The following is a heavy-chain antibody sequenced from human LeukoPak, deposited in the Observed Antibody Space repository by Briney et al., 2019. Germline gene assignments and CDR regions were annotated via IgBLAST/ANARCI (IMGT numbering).Heavy chain of an antibody. CDR1: GFTFSSYA. J-gene: IGHJ4*02. V-gene: IGHV3-64*01. D-gene: IGHD1-26*01. CDR3: ARDWTSGIVGATAID. Sequence: SRGSLRLSCAASGFTFSSYAMHWVRQAPGKGLEYVSAISSNGGSTYYANSVKGRFTISRDNSKNTLYLQMGSLRAEDMAVYYCARDWTSGIVGATAIDWGQGTLVTVSS. CDR2: ISSNGGST.